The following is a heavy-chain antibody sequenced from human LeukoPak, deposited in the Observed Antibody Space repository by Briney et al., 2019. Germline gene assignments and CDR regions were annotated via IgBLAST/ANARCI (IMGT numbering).Heavy chain of an antibody. CDR3: AKDLYCSSTSCFYYYGMDV. CDR2: ISGSGGST. V-gene: IGHV3-23*01. D-gene: IGHD2-2*01. CDR1: GFTFSSYA. Sequence: GGSLRLSCAASGFTFSSYAMSWVRQAPGKGLEWVSAISGSGGSTYYADSVKCRFTISRDNSKNTLYLQMNSLRAEDTAVYYCAKDLYCSSTSCFYYYGMDVWGQGTTVTVSS. J-gene: IGHJ6*02.